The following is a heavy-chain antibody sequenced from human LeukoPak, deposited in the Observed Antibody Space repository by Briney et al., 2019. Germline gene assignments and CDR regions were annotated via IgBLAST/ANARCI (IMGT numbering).Heavy chain of an antibody. Sequence: ASVKVSCKASGYTFTGYYMHWVRQAPGQGLEGMGWINPNSGGTNYAQKFQGRVTMTRDTSISTAYMELSRLRSDDTAVYYCASGALGLDDSSKGGYWGQGTLVTVSS. V-gene: IGHV1-2*02. CDR1: GYTFTGYY. CDR2: INPNSGGT. D-gene: IGHD3-22*01. CDR3: ASGALGLDDSSKGGY. J-gene: IGHJ4*02.